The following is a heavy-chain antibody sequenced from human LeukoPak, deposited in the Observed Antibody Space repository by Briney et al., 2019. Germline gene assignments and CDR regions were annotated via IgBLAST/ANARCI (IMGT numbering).Heavy chain of an antibody. CDR1: GGSISSSSYY. V-gene: IGHV4-39*07. CDR3: ARDWISSPNHNFDY. D-gene: IGHD6-6*01. CDR2: IYYSGST. J-gene: IGHJ4*02. Sequence: SEPKSLTCTVSGGSISSSSYYWGRIRQHRGKGLEWIGSIYYSGSTYYNPSVKSPVTISEDTSKNQFSLNPSTVTAADAAFYYCARDWISSPNHNFDYWGQGTLVTVCS.